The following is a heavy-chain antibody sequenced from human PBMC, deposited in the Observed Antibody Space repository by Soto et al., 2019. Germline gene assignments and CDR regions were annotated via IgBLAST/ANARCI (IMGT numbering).Heavy chain of an antibody. Sequence: EVQLVESGGGLVQPGRSLRLSCAASGLTFVDYAMPWVRQAPGKGREWVSGISLASGSIGYADSVKGRFTISRDNAKNSLYLQMNSLRADDTALYYCAKDFPELLTDFGPYYMDVWGKGTTVTVSS. CDR3: AKDFPELLTDFGPYYMDV. J-gene: IGHJ6*03. CDR2: ISLASGSI. CDR1: GLTFVDYA. V-gene: IGHV3-9*01. D-gene: IGHD1-7*01.